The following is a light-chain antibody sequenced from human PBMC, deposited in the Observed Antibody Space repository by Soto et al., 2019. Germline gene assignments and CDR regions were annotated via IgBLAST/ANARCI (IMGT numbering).Light chain of an antibody. CDR3: HQYGNSPQT. Sequence: IVLTQSPGTLSLSPGERATLSCRTSQSVSNTYVAWYQQKPGQAPRLLIYDTSSRVTGIPDRFSGSGSGTVFTLTINILEPDDFAVYYCHQYGNSPQTFGQGTKVDIK. J-gene: IGKJ1*01. V-gene: IGKV3-20*01. CDR2: DTS. CDR1: QSVSNTY.